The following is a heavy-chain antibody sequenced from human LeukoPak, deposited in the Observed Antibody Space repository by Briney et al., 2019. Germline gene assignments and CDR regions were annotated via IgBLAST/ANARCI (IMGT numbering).Heavy chain of an antibody. V-gene: IGHV1-2*02. CDR1: GYTFTGYY. Sequence: ASVKVSCKASGYTFTGYYMHWVRQAPGQGLEWMGWINPNSGGSNYAQKFQGRVTMTRDTSISTAYMELSRLRSDDTAVYYCASRYCSGGSCYSRYWGQGTLVTVSS. J-gene: IGHJ4*02. CDR2: INPNSGGS. CDR3: ASRYCSGGSCYSRY. D-gene: IGHD2-15*01.